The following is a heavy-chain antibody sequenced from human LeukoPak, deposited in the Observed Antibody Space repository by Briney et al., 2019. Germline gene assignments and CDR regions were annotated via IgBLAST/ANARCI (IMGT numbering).Heavy chain of an antibody. CDR3: ARRQHSSGWYSLDY. D-gene: IGHD6-19*01. J-gene: IGHJ4*02. Sequence: GGSLRLSCAASGFTFSSYGMNWVRQAPGKGLEWVAVIWYDGSNKYYADSVKGRFTISRDNSKNTLYLQMNSLRAEDTAVYYCARRQHSSGWYSLDYWGQGTLVTVSS. CDR1: GFTFSSYG. CDR2: IWYDGSNK. V-gene: IGHV3-33*01.